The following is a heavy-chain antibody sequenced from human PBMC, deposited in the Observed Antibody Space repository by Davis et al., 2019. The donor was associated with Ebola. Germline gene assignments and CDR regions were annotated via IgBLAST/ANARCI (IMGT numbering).Heavy chain of an antibody. CDR1: GGSISSYY. Sequence: MPSETLSLTCPLSGGSISSYYWSWIRQPPGKGLEWIGYIYYSGSTNYNPSLKSRVSISIDTSKKQFSLKLTSVTAADTAVYYCARGPTRYYFDNWGQGTLVTVSS. V-gene: IGHV4-59*08. J-gene: IGHJ4*02. CDR2: IYYSGST. CDR3: ARGPTRYYFDN.